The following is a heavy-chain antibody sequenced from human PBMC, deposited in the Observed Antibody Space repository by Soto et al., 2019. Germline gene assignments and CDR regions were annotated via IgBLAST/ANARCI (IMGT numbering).Heavy chain of an antibody. J-gene: IGHJ4*02. CDR3: ATALGPTTGIDY. CDR1: GGSVTSASYY. D-gene: IGHD2-8*02. V-gene: IGHV4-61*01. CDR2: FFQGANT. Sequence: SETLSLTCSVSGGSVTSASYYWSWIRQSPGKGLECIGYFFQGANTNYNPSLKGRVTISVDTSRNQFSLDLTSVTAADTAVYYCATALGPTTGIDYWGQGTLVTVSS.